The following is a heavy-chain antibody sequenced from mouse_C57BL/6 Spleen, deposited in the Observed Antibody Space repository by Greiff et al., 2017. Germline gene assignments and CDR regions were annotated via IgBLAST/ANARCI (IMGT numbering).Heavy chain of an antibody. CDR3: ARKGYSNYEAWFAC. CDR1: GYTFTSYW. D-gene: IGHD2-5*01. Sequence: QVQLQQPGAELVMPGASVKLSCKASGYTFTSYWMHWVKQRPGQGLEWIGEIDPSDSYTNYNQKFKGKSTLTVDNSSSTAYMQLSSLTSEDSAVLYCARKGYSNYEAWFACWGQGALVTVAA. V-gene: IGHV1-69*01. CDR2: IDPSDSYT. J-gene: IGHJ3*01.